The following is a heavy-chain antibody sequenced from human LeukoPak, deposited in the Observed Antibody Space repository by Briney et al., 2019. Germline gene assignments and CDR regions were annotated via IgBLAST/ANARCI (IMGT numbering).Heavy chain of an antibody. CDR1: GYTFTGYY. V-gene: IGHV1-2*02. CDR2: INPNSGGT. J-gene: IGHJ3*02. D-gene: IGHD6-19*01. Sequence: ASVKVSCKASGYTFTGYYMHSVRQAPGQGLEWMGWINPNSGGTNYAQKFQGRVTTTRDTSISTAYMELSRLRSDDTAVYYCARIAVAGSAFDIWGQGTMVTVSS. CDR3: ARIAVAGSAFDI.